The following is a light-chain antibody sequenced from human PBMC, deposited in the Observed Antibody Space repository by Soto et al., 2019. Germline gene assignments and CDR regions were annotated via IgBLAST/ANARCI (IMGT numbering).Light chain of an antibody. V-gene: IGKV1-27*01. CDR3: QKYGSAPLA. CDR1: GDISKY. CDR2: GAS. Sequence: DIRMTQSPSSLSASVGDRVTISCRATGDISKYLAWYQRKPGKAPTLLIYGASTLQSGVPSRFSGSGSGTEFTLTIGSLQLEDVATYYCQKYGSAPLAFGGGTKVEI. J-gene: IGKJ4*01.